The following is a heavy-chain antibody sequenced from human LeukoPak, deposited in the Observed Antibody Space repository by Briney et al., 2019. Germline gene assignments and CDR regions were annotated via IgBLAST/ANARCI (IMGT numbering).Heavy chain of an antibody. J-gene: IGHJ4*02. CDR2: IWFDGSNK. CDR3: AREVTSGATSDFDY. Sequence: GRSLRLSCAASGLTFSSYGMHWVGQAPGKGLEWVAVIWFDGSNKYYADSVKGRFTISRDNSKNTLYLQMNSLRAEDTAVYYCAREVTSGATSDFDYWGQGTLVTVSS. CDR1: GLTFSSYG. D-gene: IGHD1-26*01. V-gene: IGHV3-33*01.